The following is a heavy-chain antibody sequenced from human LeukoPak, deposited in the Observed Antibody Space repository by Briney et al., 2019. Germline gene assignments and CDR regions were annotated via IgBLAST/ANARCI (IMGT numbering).Heavy chain of an antibody. D-gene: IGHD6-13*01. CDR3: ARVAADGAGNY. CDR2: ISYTGST. V-gene: IGHV4-39*01. CDR1: GGSISSSRSY. J-gene: IGHJ4*02. Sequence: SETLSLTCTVSGGSISSSRSYWGRIRQPPGKGLEWIGSISYTGSTYYNPSLESRVTISVDTSKNQFSLKLSSVTAADTAVYYCARVAADGAGNYWGQGTLVTVSS.